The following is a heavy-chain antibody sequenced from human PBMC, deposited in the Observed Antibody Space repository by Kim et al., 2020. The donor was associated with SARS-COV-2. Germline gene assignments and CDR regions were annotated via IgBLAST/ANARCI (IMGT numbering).Heavy chain of an antibody. V-gene: IGHV4-4*02. CDR3: ARDVYSGWYPFDY. Sequence: NPSLKSRVTISVDKSKNQFSLKLSSVTAADTAVYYCARDVYSGWYPFDYWGQGTLVTVSS. D-gene: IGHD6-19*01. J-gene: IGHJ4*02.